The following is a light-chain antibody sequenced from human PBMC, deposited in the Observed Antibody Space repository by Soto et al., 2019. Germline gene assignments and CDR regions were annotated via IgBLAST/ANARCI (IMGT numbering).Light chain of an antibody. CDR2: DAS. J-gene: IGKJ5*01. V-gene: IGKV3-11*01. Sequence: EIVLTQSPATLSLSPGDRVTLSCRASQTVGRYLSWYQHSPGQGPRLLVYDASNRATGIPARFSGSGSGPDFTLTISSLETEDFAVYYCQQRLHWPITFGQGTRLEIK. CDR1: QTVGRY. CDR3: QQRLHWPIT.